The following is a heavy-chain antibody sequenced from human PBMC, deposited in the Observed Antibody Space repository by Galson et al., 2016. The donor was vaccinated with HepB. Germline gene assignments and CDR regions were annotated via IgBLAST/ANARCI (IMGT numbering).Heavy chain of an antibody. J-gene: IGHJ4*02. CDR1: GYSFTRYF. D-gene: IGHD3-9*01. CDR3: GRHEGWGYESVTGYYGYIDY. Sequence: QSGAEVKKPGESLKISCKGSGYSFTRYFIAWVRQMPGKGLEWMGIIYPDDSGTRYSPSFQGQVTISVDKSFSTAYLEWSGLKASDTAIYYCGRHEGWGYESVTGYYGYIDYWGQGTLVTVSS. CDR2: IYPDDSGT. V-gene: IGHV5-51*01.